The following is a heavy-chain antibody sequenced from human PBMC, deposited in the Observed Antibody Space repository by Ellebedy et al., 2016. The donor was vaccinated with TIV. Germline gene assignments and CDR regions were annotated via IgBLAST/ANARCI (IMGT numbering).Heavy chain of an antibody. CDR1: GGSISSSSYY. CDR3: ARRTYYDFWSGPLFDY. Sequence: SETLSLTXTVSGGSISSSSYYWGWIRQPPGKGLEWIGSIYYSGSTYYNPSLKSRVTISVDTSKNQFSLKLSSVTAADTAVYYCARRTYYDFWSGPLFDYWGQGTLVTVSS. J-gene: IGHJ4*02. CDR2: IYYSGST. D-gene: IGHD3-3*01. V-gene: IGHV4-39*01.